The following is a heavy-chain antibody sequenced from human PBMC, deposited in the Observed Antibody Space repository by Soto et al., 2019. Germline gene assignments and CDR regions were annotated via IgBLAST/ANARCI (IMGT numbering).Heavy chain of an antibody. J-gene: IGHJ3*02. V-gene: IGHV4-31*02. Sequence: QVRLQEWGPGLVKPSQTLSLKCSVSGGSITTGGRYWSWIRQLPGKGLEWIGDIYYSGNTYYNASLKSRGTISVEAAKNQFSLKLSSVTAADTAVYYCAQALGFTGGDGFDIWGQGRLVTVSS. CDR3: AQALGFTGGDGFDI. CDR2: IYYSGNT. CDR1: GGSITTGGRY. D-gene: IGHD1-1*01.